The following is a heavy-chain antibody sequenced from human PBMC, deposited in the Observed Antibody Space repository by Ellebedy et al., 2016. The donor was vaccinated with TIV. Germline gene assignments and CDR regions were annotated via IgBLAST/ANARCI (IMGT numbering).Heavy chain of an antibody. J-gene: IGHJ6*02. CDR2: ISSSGSTI. D-gene: IGHD2-2*01. CDR3: ARLPAMPRNYYYYGMDV. Sequence: GESLKISXAASGFTFSDYYMSWIRQAPGKGLEWVSYISSSGSTIYYADSVKGRFTISRDNAKNSLYLQMNSLRAEDTAVYYCARLPAMPRNYYYYGMDVWGQGTTVTVSS. CDR1: GFTFSDYY. V-gene: IGHV3-11*01.